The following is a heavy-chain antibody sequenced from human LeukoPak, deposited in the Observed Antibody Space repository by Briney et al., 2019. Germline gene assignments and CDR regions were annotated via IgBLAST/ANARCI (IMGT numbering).Heavy chain of an antibody. CDR2: ISYDGSNK. D-gene: IGHD3-22*01. Sequence: GRSLRLSCAASGLTFSSYGMHWVRQAPGKGLEWVAVISYDGSNKYYADSVKGRFTISRDNSKNTLYLQMNSLRAEDTAVYYFAKERSYYDRSGYLDYWGQGTLGSVSS. CDR3: AKERSYYDRSGYLDY. J-gene: IGHJ4*02. V-gene: IGHV3-30*18. CDR1: GLTFSSYG.